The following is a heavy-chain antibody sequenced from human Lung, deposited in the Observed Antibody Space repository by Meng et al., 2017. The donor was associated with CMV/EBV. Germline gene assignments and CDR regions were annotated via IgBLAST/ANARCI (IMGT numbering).Heavy chain of an antibody. CDR1: GFTFSSYE. CDR2: ISSSGSTI. Sequence: GESLKISCAASGFTFSSYEMNWVRQAPGKGLEWVSYISSSGSTIYYADSVKGRFTISRDNAKNSLYVQMNSLRAEDTSVYYCARGFGEPSMDVWGQGTTVTVSS. J-gene: IGHJ6*01. CDR3: ARGFGEPSMDV. V-gene: IGHV3-48*03. D-gene: IGHD3-16*01.